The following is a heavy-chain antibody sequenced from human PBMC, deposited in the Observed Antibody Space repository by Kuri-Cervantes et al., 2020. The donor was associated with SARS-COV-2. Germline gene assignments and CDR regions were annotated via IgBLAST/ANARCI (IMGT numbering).Heavy chain of an antibody. CDR3: ASGYILTGYYMAHYYYYGMDV. D-gene: IGHD3-9*01. J-gene: IGHJ6*02. V-gene: IGHV1-18*01. Sequence: ASVKVSCKASGYTFTSYGISWVRQAPGQGLEWMGWISAYNGNTNYAQKLQGRVTMTTDTSTSTAYMELSSLRSEDTAVYYCASGYILTGYYMAHYYYYGMDVWGQGTTVTVSS. CDR2: ISAYNGNT. CDR1: GYTFTSYG.